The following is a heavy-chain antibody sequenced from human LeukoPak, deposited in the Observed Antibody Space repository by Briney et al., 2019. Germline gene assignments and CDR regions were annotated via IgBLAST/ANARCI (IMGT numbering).Heavy chain of an antibody. Sequence: PGGSLRLSCAASGFTFSSYSMNWVRQAPGKGLEWVSYISSSSSTIYYADSVKGRFTISRDNAKNSLYLQMNSLRAEDTAVYYCARDLFVVVVAATHNWFDPWGQGTLVTVSS. CDR2: ISSSSSTI. D-gene: IGHD2-15*01. CDR3: ARDLFVVVVAATHNWFDP. J-gene: IGHJ5*02. V-gene: IGHV3-48*04. CDR1: GFTFSSYS.